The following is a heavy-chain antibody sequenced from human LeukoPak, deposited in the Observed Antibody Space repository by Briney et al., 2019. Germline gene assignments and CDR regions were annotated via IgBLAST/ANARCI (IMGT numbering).Heavy chain of an antibody. J-gene: IGHJ4*02. CDR1: GYSFTSYL. Sequence: GESLKISCKGSGYSFTSYLIGWVRQMPVKGLEWMGIIYPGDSDTRYRPSFQGQVTISADKSISTAYLQWSSLKASDTAMYYCARQGGLAARPRPFDYWGQGTLVTVSS. CDR2: IYPGDSDT. V-gene: IGHV5-51*01. CDR3: ARQGGLAARPRPFDY. D-gene: IGHD6-6*01.